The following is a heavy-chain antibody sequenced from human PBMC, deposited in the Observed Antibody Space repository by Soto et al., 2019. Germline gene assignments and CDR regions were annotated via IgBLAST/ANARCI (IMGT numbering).Heavy chain of an antibody. D-gene: IGHD5-12*01. CDR1: GYSFTSYW. V-gene: IGHV5-51*01. Sequence: GESLKISCKGSGYSFTSYWIGWVRQMPGKGLEWMGIIYPGDSDTRYSPSFQGQVTISADKSISTAYLQWSSLKASDTAMYYCARRGYGYVTHYYGMDVWGQGTTVTVSS. CDR3: ARRGYGYVTHYYGMDV. CDR2: IYPGDSDT. J-gene: IGHJ6*02.